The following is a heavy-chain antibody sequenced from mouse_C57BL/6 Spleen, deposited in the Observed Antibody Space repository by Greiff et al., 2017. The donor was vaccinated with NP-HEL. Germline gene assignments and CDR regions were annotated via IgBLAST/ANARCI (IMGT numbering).Heavy chain of an antibody. J-gene: IGHJ4*01. CDR2: IDPSDSYT. V-gene: IGHV1-50*01. CDR1: GYTFTSYW. D-gene: IGHD3-1*01. CDR3: ARPRSFYAVDY. Sequence: QVQLQQPGAELVKPGASVKLSCKASGYTFTSYWMQWVKQRPGQGLEWIGEIDPSDSYTNYNQKFKGKATLTVDTSSSTAYMQLSSLTSEDSAVYDSARPRSFYAVDYWGQGTSVTVSS.